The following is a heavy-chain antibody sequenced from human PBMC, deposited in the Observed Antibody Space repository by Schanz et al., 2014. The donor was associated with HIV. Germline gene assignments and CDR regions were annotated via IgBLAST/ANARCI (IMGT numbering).Heavy chain of an antibody. Sequence: LLQSGAELKKPGASVKVSCKASGFPIINSAVQWVRQARGQRLEWIGWIVVGSGDTHYAQKFRERVSITRDMSTSTVSVELSSLRSEDTAVYYCAASERPVVAAPTWGQGTLVTVSS. J-gene: IGHJ4*02. D-gene: IGHD2-2*01. CDR1: GFPIINSA. V-gene: IGHV1-58*01. CDR2: IVVGSGDT. CDR3: AASERPVVAAPT.